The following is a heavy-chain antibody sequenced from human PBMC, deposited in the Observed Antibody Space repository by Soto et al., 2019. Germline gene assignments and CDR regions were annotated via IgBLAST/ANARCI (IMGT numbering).Heavy chain of an antibody. D-gene: IGHD2-2*01. J-gene: IGHJ4*02. Sequence: GGSLRLSCAASGFTFSSYAMSWVRQAPGKGLEWVSAISGSGGSTYYADSVKGRFTISRDNSKNTLYLQMNSLRAEDTAVYYCAKHGPDIVVVPAAMGLHYFDYWGQGTLVTVSS. V-gene: IGHV3-23*01. CDR1: GFTFSSYA. CDR3: AKHGPDIVVVPAAMGLHYFDY. CDR2: ISGSGGST.